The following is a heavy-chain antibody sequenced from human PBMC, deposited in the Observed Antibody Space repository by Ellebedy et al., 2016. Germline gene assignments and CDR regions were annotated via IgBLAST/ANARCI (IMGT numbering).Heavy chain of an antibody. J-gene: IGHJ6*03. V-gene: IGHV4-34*01. CDR2: INHSGST. CDR3: ARGGRRLQYHNYYMDV. Sequence: SETLSLTXAVYGGSFSGYYWSWIRQPPGKGLEWIGEINHSGSTNYNPSLKSRVTISVDTSKNQFSLKLSSVTAADTAVYYCARGGRRLQYHNYYMDVWGKGTTVTVSS. CDR1: GGSFSGYY.